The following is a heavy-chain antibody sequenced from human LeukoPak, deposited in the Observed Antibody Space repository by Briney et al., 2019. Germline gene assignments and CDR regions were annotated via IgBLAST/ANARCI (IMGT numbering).Heavy chain of an antibody. J-gene: IGHJ4*02. CDR3: AKAPVAYYYDSSGYYLGFDY. Sequence: GGSLRLSCAASGFTFSSYAMSWVRQAPGKGLEWVSAISGSGGSTHYADSVKGRFTISRDNSKNTLYLQMNSLRAEDTAVYYCAKAPVAYYYDSSGYYLGFDYWGQGTLVTVSS. CDR2: ISGSGGST. CDR1: GFTFSSYA. V-gene: IGHV3-23*01. D-gene: IGHD3-22*01.